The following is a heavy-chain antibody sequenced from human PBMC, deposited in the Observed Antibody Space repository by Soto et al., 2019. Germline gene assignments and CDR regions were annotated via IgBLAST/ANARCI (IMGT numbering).Heavy chain of an antibody. CDR1: GGTFSSYA. J-gene: IGHJ6*02. V-gene: IGHV1-69*13. D-gene: IGHD2-8*01. CDR3: ARXPGYCTNGVCYTYGMDV. Sequence: SVKVSCKGSGGTFSSYAISWVRQAPGQGLEWMGGIIPIFGTANYAQKFQGRVTITADESTSTAYMELSSLRSEDTAVYYCARXPGYCTNGVCYTYGMDVWGQGTTVTVSS. CDR2: IIPIFGTA.